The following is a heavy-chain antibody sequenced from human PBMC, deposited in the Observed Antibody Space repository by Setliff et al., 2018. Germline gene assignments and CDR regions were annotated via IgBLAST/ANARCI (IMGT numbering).Heavy chain of an antibody. J-gene: IGHJ4*02. Sequence: SETLSLTCAVSGYSISSGYYWGWIRQPPGKGLEWIGSIYHSGSTNYNPSLKSRVTISVDKSKNQFSLKLSSVTAADTAVYYCASRATYYNFWSGYYLYWGQGTLVTVSS. CDR3: ASRATYYNFWSGYYLY. V-gene: IGHV4-38-2*01. CDR1: GYSISSGYY. CDR2: IYHSGST. D-gene: IGHD3-3*01.